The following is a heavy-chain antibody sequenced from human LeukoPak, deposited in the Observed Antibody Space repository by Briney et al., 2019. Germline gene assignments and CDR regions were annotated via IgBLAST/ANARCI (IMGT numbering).Heavy chain of an antibody. Sequence: GGSLRLSCAASGFTLSSNYMSWVCQAPGKGLEWVSVIYSGGSTYYADSVKGRFTISRNNSKNTLYLQMNSLRAEDTAVYYCAREGKMAPTRYFDYWGQGTLVTVSS. J-gene: IGHJ4*02. V-gene: IGHV3-66*02. CDR1: GFTLSSNY. D-gene: IGHD5-24*01. CDR3: AREGKMAPTRYFDY. CDR2: IYSGGST.